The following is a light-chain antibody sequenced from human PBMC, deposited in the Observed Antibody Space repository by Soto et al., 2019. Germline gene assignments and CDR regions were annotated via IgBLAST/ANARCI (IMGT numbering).Light chain of an antibody. V-gene: IGKV3D-15*01. CDR3: QQYGNSIT. CDR2: GAS. CDR1: ENVYNS. Sequence: EILMTQSPATLSVSPGERATLSCSASENVYNSVAWYQHKVGQARRRLIFGASTRATVIPARFSGSGSGTEFTLTISSLQSEDFAVYYCQQYGNSITFGQGTRLEIK. J-gene: IGKJ5*01.